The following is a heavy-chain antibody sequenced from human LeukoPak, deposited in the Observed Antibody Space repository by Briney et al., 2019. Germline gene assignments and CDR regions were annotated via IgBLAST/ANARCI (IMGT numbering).Heavy chain of an antibody. D-gene: IGHD5-24*01. V-gene: IGHV1-24*01. J-gene: IGHJ4*02. CDR2: FDPEDGEA. Sequence: GASVKVSCKVSGYTLTELSMHWVRQAPGKGLEWMGGFDPEDGEAIYAQKFQGRVTMTEDTSTDTAYMELSSLRSEDTAVYYCATELDGYNRYYFDYWGQGTLVTVSS. CDR1: GYTLTELS. CDR3: ATELDGYNRYYFDY.